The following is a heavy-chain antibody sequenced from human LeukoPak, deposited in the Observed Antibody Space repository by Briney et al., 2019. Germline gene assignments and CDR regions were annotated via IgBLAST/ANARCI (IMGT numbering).Heavy chain of an antibody. D-gene: IGHD2-8*01. Sequence: NASETLSLTCTVSGGSISSYYWSWIRQPPGKGLEWIGYIYYSGSTNYNPSLKSRVTISVDTSKNQFSLKLSSVTAADTAVYYCARGNAYYYGMDVWGQGTTVTVSS. CDR2: IYYSGST. V-gene: IGHV4-59*01. J-gene: IGHJ6*02. CDR3: ARGNAYYYGMDV. CDR1: GGSISSYY.